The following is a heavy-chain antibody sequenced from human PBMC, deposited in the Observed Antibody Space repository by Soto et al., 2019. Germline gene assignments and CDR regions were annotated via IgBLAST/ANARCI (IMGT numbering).Heavy chain of an antibody. CDR1: GFTFSSYA. J-gene: IGHJ4*02. Sequence: GGSLRLSCAASGFTFSSYAMHWVRQAPGKGLEYVSAISSYGGSTYYANSVKGRFTISRGNSKNTLYLQMGSLRAEDMAVYYCARDPDSSGYYYFDYWGQGTLVTVSS. D-gene: IGHD3-22*01. CDR3: ARDPDSSGYYYFDY. CDR2: ISSYGGST. V-gene: IGHV3-64*01.